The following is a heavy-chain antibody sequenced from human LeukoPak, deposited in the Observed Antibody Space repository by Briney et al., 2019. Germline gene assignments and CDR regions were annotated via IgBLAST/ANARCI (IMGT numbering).Heavy chain of an antibody. D-gene: IGHD5-24*01. Sequence: PSETLSLTCTVSGGSISSYYWSWIRQPPGKGLEWIGYIYYSGSTNYNPSLKSRVTISVDTSKNQFSLKLSSVTAADTAVYYCAGNDLGMATIGGGFDYWGQGTLVTVSS. CDR2: IYYSGST. CDR1: GGSISSYY. V-gene: IGHV4-59*01. CDR3: AGNDLGMATIGGGFDY. J-gene: IGHJ4*02.